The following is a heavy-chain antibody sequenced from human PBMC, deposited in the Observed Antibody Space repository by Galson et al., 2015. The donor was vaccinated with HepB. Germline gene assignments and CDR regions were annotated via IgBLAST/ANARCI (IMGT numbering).Heavy chain of an antibody. CDR2: INPNFGDT. V-gene: IGHV1-2*04. Sequence: SVKVSCKASGYTFIGYYIHWVRQAPGQGLEWMGWINPNFGDTNYEQKFQGWVNMTRDTSISTVYMELSRLRSDDTAVYYCARDQGGTSIAREYYDYGMDVWGQGTTVTVSS. J-gene: IGHJ6*02. CDR3: ARDQGGTSIAREYYDYGMDV. D-gene: IGHD1-1*01. CDR1: GYTFIGYY.